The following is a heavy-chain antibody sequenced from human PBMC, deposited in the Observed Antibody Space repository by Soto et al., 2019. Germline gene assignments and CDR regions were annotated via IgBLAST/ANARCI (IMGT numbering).Heavy chain of an antibody. CDR2: ISWNRDFV. J-gene: IGHJ3*02. CDR3: AKDRPYYDFWSGASDI. Sequence: GGSLRLSCAASGFACDDYAMHWGRQAPGKGLEWVSGISWNRDFVGYAESVKGRSTITRDNTRNSLYLQMNSLRAEDTGLYYCAKDRPYYDFWSGASDIWGQGTMVTV. V-gene: IGHV3-9*01. D-gene: IGHD3-3*01. CDR1: GFACDDYA.